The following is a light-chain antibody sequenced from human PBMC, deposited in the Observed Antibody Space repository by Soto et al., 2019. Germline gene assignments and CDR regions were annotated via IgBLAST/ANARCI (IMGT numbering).Light chain of an antibody. CDR2: DVN. CDR1: SSDVGGYDY. J-gene: IGLJ2*01. CDR3: TSYTPGGAFVV. V-gene: IGLV2-14*03. Sequence: QSVLTQPASVSGSPGQSITISCTGTSSDVGGYDYVSWYQQQPGKAPKLMIYDVNNRASGVSGRFSGSKSGTTASLSISGXQAXXXAXYXCTSYTPGGAFVVFGGGTKLTVL.